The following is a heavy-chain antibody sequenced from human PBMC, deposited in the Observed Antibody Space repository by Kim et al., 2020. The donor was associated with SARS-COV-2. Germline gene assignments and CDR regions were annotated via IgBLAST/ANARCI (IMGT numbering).Heavy chain of an antibody. J-gene: IGHJ1*01. Sequence: GGSLRLSCAASGFTFSSYGMHWVRQAPGKGLEWVAVISYDGSNKYYADSVKGRFTISRDNSKNTLYLQMNSLRAEDTAVYYCAKEGNYYGSGSPDHWGQGTLVTVSS. CDR3: AKEGNYYGSGSPDH. CDR2: ISYDGSNK. CDR1: GFTFSSYG. V-gene: IGHV3-30*18. D-gene: IGHD3-10*01.